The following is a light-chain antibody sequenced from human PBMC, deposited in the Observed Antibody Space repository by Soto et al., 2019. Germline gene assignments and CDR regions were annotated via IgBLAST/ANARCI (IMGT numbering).Light chain of an antibody. CDR3: SSYTTISTYV. J-gene: IGLJ1*01. Sequence: SVLTKPASVSGSPGQSITISCTGTSSDVGGYNYVSWYQQHPGKAPKLMIYDVRNRPSGVSNRFSGSKSVNTASLTISGLQAEDEADYYCSSYTTISTYVFGTGTKVTVL. V-gene: IGLV2-14*01. CDR1: SSDVGGYNY. CDR2: DVR.